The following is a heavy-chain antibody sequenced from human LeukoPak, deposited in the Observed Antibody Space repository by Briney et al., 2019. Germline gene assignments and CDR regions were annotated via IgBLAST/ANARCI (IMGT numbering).Heavy chain of an antibody. J-gene: IGHJ4*02. D-gene: IGHD5-18*01. V-gene: IGHV3-7*01. CDR2: IKLDGSEN. CDR1: GFTFSSYW. Sequence: PGGSLRLSCAASGFTFSSYWMSWVRQAPGKGLQWVANIKLDGSENYYVDSVRGRFTISRDNAKNSVFLQMTSLRVDDTAVYYCARDRDSYGTIDYWGQGTLVTVSS. CDR3: ARDRDSYGTIDY.